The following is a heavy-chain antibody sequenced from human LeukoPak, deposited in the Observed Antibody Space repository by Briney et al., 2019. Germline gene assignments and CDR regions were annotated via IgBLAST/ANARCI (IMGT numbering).Heavy chain of an antibody. D-gene: IGHD3-3*01. V-gene: IGHV4-39*01. CDR1: GGSISSSSYY. J-gene: IGHJ4*02. CDR3: ARLSPTYYDFWSGSSSSWYGPFDY. CDR2: IYYSGST. Sequence: SETLSLTCTVSGGSISSSSYYWGWIRQPPGKGLEWIGSIYYSGSTYYNPSLKSRVTISVDTSKNQFSLKLSSVTAADTAVYYCARLSPTYYDFWSGSSSSWYGPFDYWGQGTLVTVSS.